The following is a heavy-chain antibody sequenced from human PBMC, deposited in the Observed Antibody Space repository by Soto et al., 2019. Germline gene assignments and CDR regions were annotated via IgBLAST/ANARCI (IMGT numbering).Heavy chain of an antibody. CDR2: VSGSGGST. CDR1: GFTFSSYA. D-gene: IGHD1-20*01. J-gene: IGHJ4*02. Sequence: EVQLLESGGGLVQPGGSLRLSCAASGFTFSSYAMSWVRQAPGKGLEWISAVSGSGGSTYYADSVKGRVTISRDNSEDTLYLQMNNLRAEDTAVDYCANPADYNRNVYWGQGTLVTVSS. CDR3: ANPADYNRNVY. V-gene: IGHV3-23*01.